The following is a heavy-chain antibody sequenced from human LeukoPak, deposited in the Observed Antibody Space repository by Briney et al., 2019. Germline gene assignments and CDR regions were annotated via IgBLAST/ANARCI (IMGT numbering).Heavy chain of an antibody. CDR3: ARVPAAGPRWPGDFDY. V-gene: IGHV4-59*01. CDR1: GGSISSYY. Sequence: SETLSLTCTVSGGSISSYYWSWIRQPPGKGLEWIGYIYYSGSTNYNPSLKSRVTISVDTSKNQFSLKLSSVTAADTAVYYCARVPAAGPRWPGDFDYWGQGTLVTVSS. D-gene: IGHD6-13*01. CDR2: IYYSGST. J-gene: IGHJ4*02.